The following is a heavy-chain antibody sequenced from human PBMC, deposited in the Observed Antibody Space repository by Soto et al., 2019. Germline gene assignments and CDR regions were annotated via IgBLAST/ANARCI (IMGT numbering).Heavy chain of an antibody. V-gene: IGHV3-30*18. CDR2: ISYDGSNK. J-gene: IGHJ4*02. Sequence: PGGSLRLSCAASGFTFSSYGMHWVRQAPGKGLEWVAVISYDGSNKYYADSVKGRFTISRDNSKNTLYLQMISLRAEDTAVYYCAKGTISCLDWGQGTLVTVSS. CDR3: AKGTISCLD. CDR1: GFTFSSYG. D-gene: IGHD2-2*01.